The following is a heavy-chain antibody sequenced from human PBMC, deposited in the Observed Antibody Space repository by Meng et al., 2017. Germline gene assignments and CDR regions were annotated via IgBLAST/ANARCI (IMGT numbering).Heavy chain of an antibody. CDR1: GFTVSSNY. Sequence: EVQLVGTGVGFAPRGGCLSLSCAASGFTVSSNYMVWVRQAPGKGLEWVSVIYSGGSTYYADSVKGLFAITRDNSKNTLYLQMNSLRAEDTAVYYCARDYGDHLGFDYWGQGTLVTVSS. J-gene: IGHJ4*02. V-gene: IGHV3-53*02. CDR3: ARDYGDHLGFDY. CDR2: IYSGGST. D-gene: IGHD4-17*01.